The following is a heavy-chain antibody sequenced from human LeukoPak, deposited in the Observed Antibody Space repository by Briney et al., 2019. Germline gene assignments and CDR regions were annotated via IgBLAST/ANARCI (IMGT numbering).Heavy chain of an antibody. V-gene: IGHV3-30*03. CDR1: GFTFSSYA. Sequence: GGSLRLSCAASGFTFSSYAMSWVRQAPGKGLEWVAVISNDGSKKQYADSVKGRFTISRDNTKNTLYLQMNSLRAEDTDVYYCARDLAYCGGECYSGDAFDIWGQGTMVTVSS. CDR2: ISNDGSKK. J-gene: IGHJ3*02. D-gene: IGHD2-21*01. CDR3: ARDLAYCGGECYSGDAFDI.